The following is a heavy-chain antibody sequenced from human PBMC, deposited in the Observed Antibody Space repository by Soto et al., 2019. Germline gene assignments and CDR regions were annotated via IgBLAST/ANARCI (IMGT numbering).Heavy chain of an antibody. Sequence: SETLSLTCAVSGGSISSGDYSWTWIRQPPGKGLEWIGFIYHSGTTYYNPSLKSRVTMSVDRSKNQFSLKLSSATAADTAVYYCARIPSPWGQGTLVTVSS. D-gene: IGHD2-21*01. CDR3: ARIPSP. CDR1: GGSISSGDYS. J-gene: IGHJ5*02. V-gene: IGHV4-30-2*01. CDR2: IYHSGTT.